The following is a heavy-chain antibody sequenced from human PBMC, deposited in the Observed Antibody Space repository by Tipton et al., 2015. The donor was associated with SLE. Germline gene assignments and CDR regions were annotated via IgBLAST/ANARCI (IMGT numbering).Heavy chain of an antibody. CDR3: ARDLGAPVPFDI. J-gene: IGHJ3*02. CDR1: GGSISSYY. V-gene: IGHV4-59*12. Sequence: TLSLTCTVSGGSISSYYWSWIRQPPGKGLEWIGYIYYSGSTNYNPSLKSRVTISVDTSKNQFSLKLSSVTAADTAVYYCARDLGAPVPFDIWGQGTMVTVSS. CDR2: IYYSGST.